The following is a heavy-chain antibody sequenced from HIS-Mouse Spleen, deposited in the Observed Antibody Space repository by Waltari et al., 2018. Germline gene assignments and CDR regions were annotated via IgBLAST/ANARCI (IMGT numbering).Heavy chain of an antibody. CDR2: INPNSGGT. Sequence: QVQLVQSGAEVKKPGASVKVSCKASGYTFTGYYMHWVRQAPGQGLEWMGWINPNSGGTNYAQKFQGRVTMTRDTSISTAYMELSRLRSDDTAVYYCARALPSSPTMVPVDYWGQGTLVTVSS. CDR3: ARALPSSPTMVPVDY. J-gene: IGHJ4*02. V-gene: IGHV1-2*02. D-gene: IGHD3-10*01. CDR1: GYTFTGYY.